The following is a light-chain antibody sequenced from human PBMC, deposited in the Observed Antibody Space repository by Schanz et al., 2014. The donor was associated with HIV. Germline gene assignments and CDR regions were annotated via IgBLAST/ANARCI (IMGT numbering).Light chain of an antibody. J-gene: IGKJ1*01. CDR2: DAS. CDR1: QSIASY. V-gene: IGKV3-11*01. Sequence: EIVLTQSPATLSLSPGERATLSCRASQSIASYLAWYQQKPGQPPRLLIYDASNRATGIPARFSGSGSGTDFTLTISSLQSEDFAVYYCQQYNNWWTFGQGTKVEIK. CDR3: QQYNNWWT.